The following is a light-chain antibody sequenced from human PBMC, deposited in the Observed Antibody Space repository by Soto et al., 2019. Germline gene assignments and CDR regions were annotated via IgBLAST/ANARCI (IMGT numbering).Light chain of an antibody. CDR1: QRVSSSY. CDR2: GAS. V-gene: IGKV3-20*01. J-gene: IGKJ5*01. CDR3: QQYGSSPIT. Sequence: IVLTLSPGTLSLSPGEKATVSSTPSQRVSSSYLAWYQQKPGQAPRLLIYGASSRATGIPDRFSGSGSGTDFTLTISRLEPEDFAVYYCQQYGSSPITFGQGTRLENK.